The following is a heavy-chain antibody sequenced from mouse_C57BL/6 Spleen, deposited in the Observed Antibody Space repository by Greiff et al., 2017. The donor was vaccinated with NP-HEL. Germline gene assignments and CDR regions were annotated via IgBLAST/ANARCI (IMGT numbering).Heavy chain of an antibody. CDR1: GFNIKDYY. J-gene: IGHJ4*01. Sequence: EVQLQQSGAELVRPGASVKLSCTASGFNIKDYYMHWVKQRPEQGLEWIGRIDPEDGDTEYAPKFQGKATMTADTSSNTAYLQLSSLTSEDTAVYYCTNYDYDHYAMDYWGQGTSVTVSS. V-gene: IGHV14-1*01. CDR2: IDPEDGDT. D-gene: IGHD2-4*01. CDR3: TNYDYDHYAMDY.